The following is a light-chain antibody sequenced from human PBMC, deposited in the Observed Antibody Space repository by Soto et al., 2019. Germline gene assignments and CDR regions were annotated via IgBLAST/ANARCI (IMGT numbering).Light chain of an antibody. CDR1: QSVRSMY. CDR3: QYYSNSLWT. J-gene: IGKJ1*01. CDR2: DAS. V-gene: IGKV3-20*01. Sequence: EVVLTQSPCSLSFSPLERATLSCRASQSVRSMYLAWYQQKPGQAPRLLIYDASSRATDIPDRFSGSGSGTDFTLTISRLEPEDFAIYYCQYYSNSLWTFGQGTKVDIK.